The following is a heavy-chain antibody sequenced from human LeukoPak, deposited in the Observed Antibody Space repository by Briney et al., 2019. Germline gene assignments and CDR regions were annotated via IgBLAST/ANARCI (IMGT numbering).Heavy chain of an antibody. CDR3: ARFGVDYDMGV. Sequence: QSSETLSLTCTVSGGSISGYYWTWTRQPPGKGLEWIGQIHYSGKADYNPSLRSRITISVGTSKNQMFLKLSSLTAADTAVYYCARFGVDYDMGVWGQGTTVTVSS. J-gene: IGHJ6*02. CDR2: IHYSGKA. CDR1: GGSISGYY. V-gene: IGHV4-59*01. D-gene: IGHD3-16*01.